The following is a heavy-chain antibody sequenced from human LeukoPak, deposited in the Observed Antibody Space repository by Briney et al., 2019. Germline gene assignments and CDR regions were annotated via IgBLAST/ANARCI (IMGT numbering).Heavy chain of an antibody. CDR1: GGSISSTNW. CDR2: IYHTGSI. CDR3: ARGDYSSSWYFDY. Sequence: SETLSLTCAVSGGSISSTNWWSWVRQPPGKGLEWIREIYHTGSINYNPSLKSRVTISIDKSKNQFSLKLSSVTAADTAVYYCARGDYSSSWYFDYWGQGTLVTVSS. D-gene: IGHD6-13*01. V-gene: IGHV4-4*02. J-gene: IGHJ4*02.